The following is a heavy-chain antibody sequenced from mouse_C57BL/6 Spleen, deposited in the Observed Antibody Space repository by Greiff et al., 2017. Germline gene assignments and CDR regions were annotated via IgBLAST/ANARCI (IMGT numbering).Heavy chain of an antibody. CDR3: ARGDYDSMYYFDY. D-gene: IGHD2-4*01. J-gene: IGHJ2*01. CDR1: GYTFTSYW. V-gene: IGHV1-55*01. CDR2: IYPGSGST. Sequence: VQLQQPGAELVKPGASVKMSCKASGYTFTSYWITWVKQRPGQGLEWIGDIYPGSGSTNYNEKFKSKATLTVDTSSSTAYMQLSSLTSEDSAVYYCARGDYDSMYYFDYWGQGTTLTVSS.